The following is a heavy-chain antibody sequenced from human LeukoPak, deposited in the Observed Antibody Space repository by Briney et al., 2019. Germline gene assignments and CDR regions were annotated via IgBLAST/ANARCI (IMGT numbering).Heavy chain of an antibody. J-gene: IGHJ6*02. CDR3: ARGYHDSSGYYYYYYYYGMDV. V-gene: IGHV4-4*02. CDR2: IYHSGST. CDR1: GGSISSSNW. Sequence: SETLSLTCAVSGGSISSSNWWSWVRQPPGKGLEWIGEIYHSGSTNYNPSLKSRVTISVDKSKNQFSLKLSSVTAADTAVYYCARGYHDSSGYYYYYYYYGMDVWGQGTTVTVSS. D-gene: IGHD3-22*01.